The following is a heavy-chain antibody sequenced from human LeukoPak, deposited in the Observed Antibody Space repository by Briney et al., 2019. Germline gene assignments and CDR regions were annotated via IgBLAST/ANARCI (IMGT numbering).Heavy chain of an antibody. CDR3: ARDEVGYSSDLYYFDY. J-gene: IGHJ4*02. Sequence: GASVKVSCKDSGYTFTGYYMHWVRQAPGQGLEWMGRINPNSGGTNYAQKFQGRVTMTRDTSISTAYMELSRPRSDDTAVYYCARDEVGYSSDLYYFDYWGQGTLVTVSS. V-gene: IGHV1-2*06. CDR1: GYTFTGYY. D-gene: IGHD6-25*01. CDR2: INPNSGGT.